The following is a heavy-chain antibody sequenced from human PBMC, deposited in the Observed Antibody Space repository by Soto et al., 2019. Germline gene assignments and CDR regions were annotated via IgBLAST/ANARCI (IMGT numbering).Heavy chain of an antibody. Sequence: QVQLVESGGGVVQPGKSLRLSCAASGFTFSAYGMHWVRQAPGKGREWVTYISFNGKNTDYADSVKGSLTVCKDNARNTLYLHMISLSAEDTAVYYCADIGGYDSVGGAHWGQGALVTVSS. J-gene: IGHJ4*02. CDR3: ADIGGYDSVGGAH. CDR1: GFTFSAYG. V-gene: IGHV3-33*05. CDR2: ISFNGKNT. D-gene: IGHD3-16*01.